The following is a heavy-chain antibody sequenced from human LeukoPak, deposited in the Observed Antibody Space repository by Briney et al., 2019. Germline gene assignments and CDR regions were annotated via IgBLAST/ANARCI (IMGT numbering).Heavy chain of an antibody. CDR2: IYYSGST. CDR1: GGSISSYY. J-gene: IGHJ4*02. V-gene: IGHV4-59*12. CDR3: ARAQAALNSFDY. Sequence: SETLSLTCTVSGGSISSYYWSWIRQPPGKGLEWIGYIYYSGSTNYNPSLKSRVTISVDTSKNQFSLKLSSVTAADTAVYYCARAQAALNSFDYWGQGTLVTVSS. D-gene: IGHD6-13*01.